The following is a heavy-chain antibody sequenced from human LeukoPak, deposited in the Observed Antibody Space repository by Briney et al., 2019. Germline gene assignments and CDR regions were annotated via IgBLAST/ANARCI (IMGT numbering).Heavy chain of an antibody. J-gene: IGHJ4*02. CDR3: AKAPIYYYDSSGYSYYFDY. D-gene: IGHD3-22*01. V-gene: IGHV3-9*01. Sequence: PGGSLRLSCAAPGFTFDDYAMHWVRHAPGKGLEWVSGISWNSGSIGYADSVKGRFTISRDNATNSLYLQMNSLRAEDTALYYRAKAPIYYYDSSGYSYYFDYWGQGTLVTVSS. CDR2: ISWNSGSI. CDR1: GFTFDDYA.